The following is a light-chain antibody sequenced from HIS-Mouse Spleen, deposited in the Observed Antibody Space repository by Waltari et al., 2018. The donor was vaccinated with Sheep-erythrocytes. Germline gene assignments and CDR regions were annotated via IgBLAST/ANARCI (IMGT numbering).Light chain of an antibody. Sequence: EIVLTQSPATLSLSPGERATLSCRASQSVSSYLAWYQQKPGQAPRLLIYDASNRATGIPARFSXSGSXTDFXLTISSLEPEDFAVYXCQQRSNWPXYTFGQGTXLEIK. V-gene: IGKV3-11*01. CDR1: QSVSSY. CDR2: DAS. CDR3: QQRSNWPXYT. J-gene: IGKJ2*01.